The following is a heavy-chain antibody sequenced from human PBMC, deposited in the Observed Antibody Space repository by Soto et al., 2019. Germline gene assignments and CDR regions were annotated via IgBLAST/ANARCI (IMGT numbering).Heavy chain of an antibody. Sequence: ASVKVSCKASGYTFHTYGITWVRQAPGQGLEWMCWISTYNGNTEYVQKFQDRVTMTTDPSTRTAYMELRSLRSDDTAVFYCARKSSSSSWFDPWGQGTLVTVYS. CDR1: GYTFHTYG. D-gene: IGHD6-6*01. CDR3: ARKSSSSSWFDP. J-gene: IGHJ5*02. CDR2: ISTYNGNT. V-gene: IGHV1-18*01.